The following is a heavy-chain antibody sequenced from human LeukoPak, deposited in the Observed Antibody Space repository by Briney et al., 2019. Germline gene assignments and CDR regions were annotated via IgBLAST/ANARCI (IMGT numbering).Heavy chain of an antibody. CDR3: AKDIGSYYDY. D-gene: IGHD3-10*01. CDR2: IQYDGSKK. CDR1: GFSFRSHG. Sequence: PGGSLRLSCAASGFSFRSHGMNWVRQAPGKGLEWVTFIQYDGSKKYYADSVKGRFTISRDNSKNTLYLEMNSLRAEDTAVYYCAKDIGSYYDYWGQGILVTVSS. V-gene: IGHV3-30*02. J-gene: IGHJ4*02.